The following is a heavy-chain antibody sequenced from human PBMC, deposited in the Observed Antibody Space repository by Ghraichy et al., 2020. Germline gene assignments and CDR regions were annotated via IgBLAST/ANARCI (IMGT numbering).Heavy chain of an antibody. CDR1: GFTFSSYA. CDR2: ISGSGGSK. CDR3: AKDTPRSRFDY. Sequence: GESLNISCAASGFTFSSYAMSWVRQAPGKGLEWVSAISGSGGSKYYADTVKGRFTISRNNSKNTLYMQMNRLRAEDTAVYYCAKDTPRSRFDYWGQGTLVTVSS. V-gene: IGHV3-23*01. J-gene: IGHJ4*02.